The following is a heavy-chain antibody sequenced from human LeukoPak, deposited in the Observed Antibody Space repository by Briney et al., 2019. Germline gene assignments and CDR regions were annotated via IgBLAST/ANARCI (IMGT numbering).Heavy chain of an antibody. D-gene: IGHD4-17*01. CDR3: AGGYGDYSLSSFDI. CDR2: IYYSGST. CDR1: GGSISSSSYY. Sequence: PSETLSLTCTVSGGSISSSSYYWGWIRQPPGKGLEWIGSIYYSGSTYYNPSLKSRVTISVDTSKNQFSLKLSSVTAADTVVYYCAGGYGDYSLSSFDIWGQGTMVTVSS. J-gene: IGHJ3*02. V-gene: IGHV4-39*01.